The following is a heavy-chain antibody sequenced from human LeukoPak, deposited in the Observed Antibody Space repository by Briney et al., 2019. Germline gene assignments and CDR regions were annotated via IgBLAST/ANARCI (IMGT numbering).Heavy chain of an antibody. CDR1: GYTFTSYV. D-gene: IGHD2-21*02. J-gene: IGHJ6*02. CDR2: ISAYNGKT. Sequence: ASVKVSCKASGYTFTSYVISWVRQAPGQGLEWMGWISAYNGKTNYAQKLQGRVTMTTDTSTSTAYMELRSLRSDDTAVYYCARGGLVVVVTAQPPRYYYYGMDVWGQGTTVTVSS. V-gene: IGHV1-18*01. CDR3: ARGGLVVVVTAQPPRYYYYGMDV.